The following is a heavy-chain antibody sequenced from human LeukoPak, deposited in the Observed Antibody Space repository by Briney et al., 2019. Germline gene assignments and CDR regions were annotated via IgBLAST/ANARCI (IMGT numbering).Heavy chain of an antibody. CDR2: IIPIFGTA. CDR1: GGTFSGYA. D-gene: IGHD5-18*01. V-gene: IGHV1-69*05. CDR3: AREAASYGYGDDAFDI. Sequence: SVKVSCKASGGTFSGYAISWVRQAPGQGLEWMGGIIPIFGTANYAQKFQGRVTITTDESTSTAYMELSSLRSEDTAEYYCAREAASYGYGDDAFDIWGQGTMVTVSS. J-gene: IGHJ3*02.